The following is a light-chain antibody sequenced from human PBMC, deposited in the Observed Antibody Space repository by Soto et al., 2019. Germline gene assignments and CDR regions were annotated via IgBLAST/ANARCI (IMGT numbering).Light chain of an antibody. J-gene: IGLJ1*01. CDR1: STDIGAYNY. CDR3: CAYADTFYV. V-gene: IGLV2-14*01. CDR2: EVT. Sequence: QAVLTQPASVSGSPGQSITISCTGTSTDIGAYNYVSWYQQHPGKAPKLLIYEVTNRPSGVSNRFSGSKSGNTASLTISGLQAEDEANYYCCAYADTFYVFGTGTKVTVL.